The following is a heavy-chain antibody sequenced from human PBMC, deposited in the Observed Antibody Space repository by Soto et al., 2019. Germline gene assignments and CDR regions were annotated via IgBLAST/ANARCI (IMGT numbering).Heavy chain of an antibody. CDR2: ISAYNGNT. CDR1: GYAFTTYG. J-gene: IGHJ4*02. CDR3: ARGRYGDY. D-gene: IGHD1-1*01. Sequence: QVHLVQSGAEVKKPGASVKVSCKGSGYAFTTYGITGVRQAPGQGLEWMGWISAYNGNTNYAQKLQGRVTVTRDTSTSTAYMELRSLRSDDTAVYYCARGRYGDYWGQGALVTVSS. V-gene: IGHV1-18*01.